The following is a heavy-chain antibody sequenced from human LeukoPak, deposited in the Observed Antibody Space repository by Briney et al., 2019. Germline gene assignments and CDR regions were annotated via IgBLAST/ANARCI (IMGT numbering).Heavy chain of an antibody. CDR2: IYYSGST. J-gene: IGHJ4*02. Sequence: SETLSLTCTVSGGSISSYYWSWIRQPPGKGLEWIGYIYYSGSTNYNPSLKSRVTISVDTSKNQFSLKLSSVTAADTAVYYCARSRRSYYHDSSGYYYYFDYWGQGTLVTVSS. CDR1: GGSISSYY. CDR3: ARSRRSYYHDSSGYYYYFDY. D-gene: IGHD3-22*01. V-gene: IGHV4-59*01.